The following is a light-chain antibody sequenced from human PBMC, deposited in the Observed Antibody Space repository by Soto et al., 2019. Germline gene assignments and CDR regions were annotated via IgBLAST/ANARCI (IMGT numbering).Light chain of an antibody. Sequence: DTVMTQSPDSLAVSLGERATINCNSSQSVLYSSNNKNYLAWYQQKPGQPPKLLIYWASTRESGVPDRFSGSGSATDFSLTISSLQAEDVAVYYCQQYWRIPWTFGQGTKVEIK. J-gene: IGKJ1*01. CDR1: QSVLYSSNNKNY. V-gene: IGKV4-1*01. CDR3: QQYWRIPWT. CDR2: WAS.